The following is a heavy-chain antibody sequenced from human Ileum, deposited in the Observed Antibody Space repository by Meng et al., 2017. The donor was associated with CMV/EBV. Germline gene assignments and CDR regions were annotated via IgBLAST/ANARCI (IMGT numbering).Heavy chain of an antibody. CDR1: VASIIRDDHY. D-gene: IGHD4-17*01. CDR2: VFYSGST. V-gene: IGHV4-30-4*08. CDR3: ARELRYGDYYFDS. Sequence: VELQESGPGLVKSSQTLSFTCTVLVASIIRDDHYWSWVRQPPGKGLEWIGYVFYSGSTYYNPSLMSRVTISVDTSKNQFSLRLSSVTAADTAVYYCARELRYGDYYFDSWGQGTLVTVSS. J-gene: IGHJ4*02.